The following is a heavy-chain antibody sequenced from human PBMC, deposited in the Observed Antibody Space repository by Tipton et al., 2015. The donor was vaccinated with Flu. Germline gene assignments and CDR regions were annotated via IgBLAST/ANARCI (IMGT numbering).Heavy chain of an antibody. D-gene: IGHD5-18*01. CDR3: ARWNVDTAMCDY. J-gene: IGHJ4*02. CDR1: GFTFSSYS. CDR2: TRNKANSYTT. V-gene: IGHV3-72*01. Sequence: SLRLSCAASGFTFSSYSMNWVRQAPGKGLEWVGRTRNKANSYTTEYAASVKGRFTISRDDSKNSLYLQMNSLKTEDTAVYYGARWNVDTAMCDYWGQGTLVTVSS.